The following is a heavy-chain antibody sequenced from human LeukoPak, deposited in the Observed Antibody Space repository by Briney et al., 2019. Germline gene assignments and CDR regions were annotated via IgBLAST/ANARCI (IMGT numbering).Heavy chain of an antibody. CDR2: INPNSGGT. D-gene: IGHD3-10*01. V-gene: IGHV1-2*02. J-gene: IGHJ6*03. Sequence: ASVKVSCKASGYTFSGYYIHWVRQAPGQGLEWMGWINPNSGGTKYAQKFQGRVTMTRDTSISTAYMELSRLRSDETAVYYCARDKVTMVRGVPRRTTDYYSYSYMDVWGKGTTVTVSS. CDR1: GYTFSGYY. CDR3: ARDKVTMVRGVPRRTTDYYSYSYMDV.